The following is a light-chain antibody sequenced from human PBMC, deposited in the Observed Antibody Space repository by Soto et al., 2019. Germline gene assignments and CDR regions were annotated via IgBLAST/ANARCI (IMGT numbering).Light chain of an antibody. V-gene: IGLV1-40*01. J-gene: IGLJ1*01. CDR3: QSYDSSLRGSHFV. Sequence: QLVLTQPPSVSGAPGQRVTISCTGSSSNIGAGYDVHWYQQLPGTAPKFLIYGNSNRPSGVPDRFSGSKSGTSASLTITGLQAEDEAEYYCQSYDSSLRGSHFVFGTGTKLTVL. CDR2: GNS. CDR1: SSNIGAGYD.